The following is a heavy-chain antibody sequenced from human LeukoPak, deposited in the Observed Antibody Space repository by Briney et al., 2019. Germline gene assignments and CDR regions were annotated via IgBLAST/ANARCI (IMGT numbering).Heavy chain of an antibody. J-gene: IGHJ4*02. CDR2: ISGSGDST. CDR3: APDPNNCLRHY. Sequence: PGGSLRLSCAASGFSFNNFVMNWVRQAPGKGLEWVSTISGSGDSTYYAESVKGRFTISRDTSKNTLYLQMNSLRGEDTAMYYCAPDPNNCLRHYWDQGTLVTVSS. V-gene: IGHV3-23*01. CDR1: GFSFNNFV. D-gene: IGHD1-20*01.